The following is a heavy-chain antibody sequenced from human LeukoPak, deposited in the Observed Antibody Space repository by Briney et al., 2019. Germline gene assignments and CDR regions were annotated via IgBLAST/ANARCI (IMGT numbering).Heavy chain of an antibody. CDR1: GGSISSYY. V-gene: IGHV4-59*08. J-gene: IGHJ4*02. CDR3: ARQPAMAPFDY. CDR2: IYYSGST. D-gene: IGHD5-18*01. Sequence: QVQLQESGPGLVKPSETLSLTCTVSGGSISSYYWSWIRQPPGKGLEWIGYIYYSGSTNCNPSLKSRVTISVDTSKNQFSLKLSSVTAADTAVYYCARQPAMAPFDYWGQGTLVTVSS.